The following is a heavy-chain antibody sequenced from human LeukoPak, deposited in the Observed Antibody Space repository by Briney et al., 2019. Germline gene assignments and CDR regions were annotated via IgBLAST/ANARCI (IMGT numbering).Heavy chain of an antibody. Sequence: GGSLRLSCAASGFTFSSYGMHWVRQAPGKGLEWVAVIWYDGSNKYYADSVKGRFTISRDNSKNTLYLQMNSLRAEDTAVYYCARDKQLGLYYYGMDVWGQGTTVTVSS. V-gene: IGHV3-33*08. CDR3: ARDKQLGLYYYGMDV. J-gene: IGHJ6*02. CDR2: IWYDGSNK. D-gene: IGHD6-13*01. CDR1: GFTFSSYG.